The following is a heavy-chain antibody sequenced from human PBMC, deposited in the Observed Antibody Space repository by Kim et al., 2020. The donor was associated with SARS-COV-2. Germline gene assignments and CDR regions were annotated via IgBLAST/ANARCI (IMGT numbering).Heavy chain of an antibody. CDR3: ARGVSNYYGSGSYGN. V-gene: IGHV4-59*13. Sequence: SETLSLTCTVSGGSISSYYWSWIRQPPGKGLEWIGYIYYSGSTNYNPSLKSRVTISVDTSKNQFSLKLSSVTAADTAVYYCARGVSNYYGSGSYGNWGQGTLVTVSS. CDR2: IYYSGST. CDR1: GGSISSYY. D-gene: IGHD3-10*01. J-gene: IGHJ4*02.